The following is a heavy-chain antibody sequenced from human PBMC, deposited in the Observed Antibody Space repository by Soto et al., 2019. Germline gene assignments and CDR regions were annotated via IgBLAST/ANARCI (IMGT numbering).Heavy chain of an antibody. CDR1: GYTFTSYG. D-gene: IGHD5-12*01. Sequence: QVQLVQSGAEVKKPGASVKVSCKASGYTFTSYGISWVRQAPGQGLEWMGWISAYNGNTNYAQKLQGRVTMTTDTSTSTAYRELRSLRSDDTAVYYCARAVYSGYVPDAFDIWGQGTMVTVSS. CDR3: ARAVYSGYVPDAFDI. J-gene: IGHJ3*02. CDR2: ISAYNGNT. V-gene: IGHV1-18*01.